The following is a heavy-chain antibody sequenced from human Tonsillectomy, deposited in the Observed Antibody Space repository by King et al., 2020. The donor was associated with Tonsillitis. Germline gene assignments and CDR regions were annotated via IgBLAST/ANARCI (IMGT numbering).Heavy chain of an antibody. CDR1: GFTFSSYG. CDR2: ISYDGGNK. J-gene: IGHJ6*02. D-gene: IGHD2-2*01. CDR3: ARNQDDGGGYANGMDV. Sequence: VQLVESGGGVVQPGRSLRPSCVASGFTFSSYGIHWVRQAPGKGLEWVAVISYDGGNKYYGDSVKGRFTISRDNSKNTLYLQMNSLRAEDTAVYSCARNQDDGGGYANGMDVWGQGTTVTVSS. V-gene: IGHV3-33*05.